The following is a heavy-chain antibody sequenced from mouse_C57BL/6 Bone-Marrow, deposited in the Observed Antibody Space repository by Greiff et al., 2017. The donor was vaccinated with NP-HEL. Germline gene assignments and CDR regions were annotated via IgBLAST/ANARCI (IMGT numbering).Heavy chain of an antibody. J-gene: IGHJ4*01. CDR2: ISSGGDYI. V-gene: IGHV5-9-1*02. D-gene: IGHD1-1*01. CDR3: TRALRGYGSSYYAMDY. CDR1: GFTFSSYA. Sequence: EVKLVESGEGLVKPGGSLKLSCAASGFTFSSYAMSWVRQTPEKRLEWVAYISSGGDYIYYADTVKGRFTISRDNARNTLYLQMSSLKSEDTAMYYCTRALRGYGSSYYAMDYWGQGTSVTVSS.